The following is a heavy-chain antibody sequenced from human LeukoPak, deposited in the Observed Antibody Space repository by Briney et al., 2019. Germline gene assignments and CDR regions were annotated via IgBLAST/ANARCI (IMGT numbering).Heavy chain of an antibody. V-gene: IGHV4-59*12. Sequence: PGGSLRLSCAASGFTFSSYAMSWVRQAPGKGLEWIGYIYYSGSTNYNPSLKSRVTISVDTSKNQFSLKLSSVTAADTAVYYCARANYYDSSGLQGDWFDPWGQGTLVTVSS. CDR1: GFTFSSYA. CDR3: ARANYYDSSGLQGDWFDP. D-gene: IGHD3-22*01. J-gene: IGHJ5*02. CDR2: IYYSGST.